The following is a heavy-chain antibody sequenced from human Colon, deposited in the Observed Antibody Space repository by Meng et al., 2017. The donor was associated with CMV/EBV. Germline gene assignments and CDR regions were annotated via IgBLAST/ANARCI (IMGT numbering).Heavy chain of an antibody. Sequence: GESLKISCAASGFTFSDYYMSWIRQAPGKGLEWVSYISGSGNTIYYADSVKGRFTISRDNSENTVYLQMNSLRPEDTALYYCARDISGNYSWDYWGQGTLVTVSS. CDR1: GFTFSDYY. D-gene: IGHD3-22*01. CDR3: ARDISGNYSWDY. V-gene: IGHV3-11*04. CDR2: ISGSGNTI. J-gene: IGHJ4*02.